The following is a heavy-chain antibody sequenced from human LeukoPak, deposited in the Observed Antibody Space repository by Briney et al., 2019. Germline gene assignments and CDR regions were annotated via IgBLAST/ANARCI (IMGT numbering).Heavy chain of an antibody. CDR3: ARGDYGNFDY. J-gene: IGHJ4*02. D-gene: IGHD4/OR15-4a*01. Sequence: ASVKVSCKASGYTFTTYLIHWVRQAPGQGLEWMGGIIPIFGTANYAQKFQGRVTITADESTSTAYMELSSLRSEDTAVYYCARGDYGNFDYWGQGTLVTVSS. CDR1: GYTFTTYL. V-gene: IGHV1-69*13. CDR2: IIPIFGTA.